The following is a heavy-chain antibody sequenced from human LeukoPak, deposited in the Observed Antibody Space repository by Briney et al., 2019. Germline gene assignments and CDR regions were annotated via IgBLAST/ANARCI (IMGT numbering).Heavy chain of an antibody. D-gene: IGHD3-10*01. J-gene: IGHJ4*02. CDR1: GFSFSSYW. Sequence: GGSLRLSCAATGFSFSSYWMHWVRQAPGKGLVWVSRINSDGSSTSYADSVKGRFTISRDNAKNTLYLQMNSLRAEDTAEYYCARVLLWFGESDFDYWGQGTLVTVSS. V-gene: IGHV3-74*01. CDR3: ARVLLWFGESDFDY. CDR2: INSDGSST.